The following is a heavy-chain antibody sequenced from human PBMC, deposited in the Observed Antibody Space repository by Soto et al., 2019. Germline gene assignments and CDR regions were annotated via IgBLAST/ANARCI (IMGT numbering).Heavy chain of an antibody. Sequence: TSETLSLTCTVSGGSISSGDYYWSWIRQPPGKGLEWIGYIYYSGSTYYNPSLKSRVTISVDTSKNQFSLKLSSVTAADTAVYYCARGSMVREAFDYWGQGTLVTVSS. CDR3: ARGSMVREAFDY. CDR1: GGSISSGDYY. J-gene: IGHJ4*02. D-gene: IGHD3-10*01. CDR2: IYYSGST. V-gene: IGHV4-30-4*01.